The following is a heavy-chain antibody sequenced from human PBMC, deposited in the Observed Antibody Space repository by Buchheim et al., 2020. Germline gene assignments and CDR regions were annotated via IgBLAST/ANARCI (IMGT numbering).Heavy chain of an antibody. CDR3: ARDSGGWYKGYFDY. CDR1: GFTFSSYW. D-gene: IGHD6-19*01. J-gene: IGHJ4*02. Sequence: EVQLVESGGGLVQPGGSLRLSCAASGFTFSSYWMSWVRQAPGKGLEWVANIKQDGSEKYYVASVKGRFTISRDNATNSLYLQMNSLRAEDTAVYYCARDSGGWYKGYFDYWGQGTL. V-gene: IGHV3-7*01. CDR2: IKQDGSEK.